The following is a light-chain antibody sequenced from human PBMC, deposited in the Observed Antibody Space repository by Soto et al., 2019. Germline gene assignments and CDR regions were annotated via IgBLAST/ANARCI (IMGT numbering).Light chain of an antibody. CDR3: QQYYNWPPWT. J-gene: IGKJ1*01. Sequence: EIVLTQSPATLSVPPGERATLSCRVSQSVSSSLAWYRRKPGQAPRLLIYDATNRASGVPDRFSGSGSGTDFTLTVSSLQSEDFAVYYCQQYYNWPPWTFGLGTKVDIK. CDR1: QSVSSS. V-gene: IGKV3-11*01. CDR2: DAT.